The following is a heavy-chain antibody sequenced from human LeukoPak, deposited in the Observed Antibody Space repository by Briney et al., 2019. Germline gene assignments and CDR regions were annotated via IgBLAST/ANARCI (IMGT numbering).Heavy chain of an antibody. Sequence: GGSLRLSCAASGFTFSSYEMNWVRQAPGKGLEWVSYISSSGSTIYYADSVKGRFTISRGNAKNSLYLQMNSLRAEDTAVYYCARDYYDSSGYPPHFDYWGQGTLVTVSS. D-gene: IGHD3-22*01. CDR2: ISSSGSTI. J-gene: IGHJ4*02. CDR1: GFTFSSYE. CDR3: ARDYYDSSGYPPHFDY. V-gene: IGHV3-48*03.